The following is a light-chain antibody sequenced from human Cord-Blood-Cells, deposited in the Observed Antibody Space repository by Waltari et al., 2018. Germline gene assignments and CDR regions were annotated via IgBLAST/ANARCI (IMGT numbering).Light chain of an antibody. Sequence: QSALTQPASVSGSPRQSITISCTGTSSDVGCYNLVSWYQQHPGKAPKLMIYEGSKRPSGVSNRFSGSKSGNTDSLTISGLQAEDEADYYCCSYAGSSNVVFGGGTKLTVL. CDR3: CSYAGSSNVV. CDR1: SSDVGCYNL. J-gene: IGLJ2*01. CDR2: EGS. V-gene: IGLV2-23*01.